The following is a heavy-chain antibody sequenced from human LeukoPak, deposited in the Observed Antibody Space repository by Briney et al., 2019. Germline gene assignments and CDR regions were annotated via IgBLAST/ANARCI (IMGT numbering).Heavy chain of an antibody. D-gene: IGHD2/OR15-2a*01. CDR1: GGSISSGGYY. V-gene: IGHV4-31*03. J-gene: IGHJ4*02. CDR3: ARRDRMEYFDY. CDR2: IYYSGST. Sequence: SQTLSLTCTVSGGSISSGGYYWSWIRQHPGKGLEWIGYIYYSGSTYYNPSLKSRVTISVDTSKNQFSLKLSSVTAADTAVYYRARRDRMEYFDYWGQGTLVTVSS.